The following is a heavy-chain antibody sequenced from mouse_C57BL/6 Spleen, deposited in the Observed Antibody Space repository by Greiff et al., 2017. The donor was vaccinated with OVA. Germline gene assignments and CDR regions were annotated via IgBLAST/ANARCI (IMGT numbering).Heavy chain of an antibody. J-gene: IGHJ2*01. CDR2: ISNGGGST. CDR1: GFTFSDYY. CDR3: ARHGGYGSSYFFDY. Sequence: EVQRVESGGGLVQPGGSLKLSCAASGFTFSDYYMYWVRQTPEKRLEWVAYISNGGGSTYYPDTVQGRFTISRDNAKNTLYLQMSRLKSEDTAMYYCARHGGYGSSYFFDYWGQGTTLTVSS. V-gene: IGHV5-12*01. D-gene: IGHD1-1*01.